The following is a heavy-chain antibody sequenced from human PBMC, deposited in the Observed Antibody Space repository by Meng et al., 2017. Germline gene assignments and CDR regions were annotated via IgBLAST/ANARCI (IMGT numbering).Heavy chain of an antibody. D-gene: IGHD6-19*01. CDR2: ISSSGSTI. V-gene: IGHV3-11*01. J-gene: IGHJ4*02. CDR1: GFTFSYYY. Sequence: QELPVYLGGILDKSGESLRLSCAASGFTFSYYYMSWIRQAPGKGLELVAYISSSGSTIYYADSVKGRFTISRDNAKNSLYLQMNSLRAEDTAVYYCARCQEQWLPFDYWGQGTLVTVSS. CDR3: ARCQEQWLPFDY.